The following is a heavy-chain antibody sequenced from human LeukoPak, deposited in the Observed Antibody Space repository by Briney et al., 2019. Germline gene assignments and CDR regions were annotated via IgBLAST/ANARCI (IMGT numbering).Heavy chain of an antibody. D-gene: IGHD2/OR15-2a*01. V-gene: IGHV1-2*02. CDR2: INPGSSAT. J-gene: IGHJ4*02. CDR1: GYTFTDSF. CDR3: ARGPIWPKYYIDY. Sequence: DSVKVSCKASGYTFTDSFMHWVRQAPGQGLEWMGWINPGSSATKYAQKFQGRVTVTRDMSISTTFMELSSLRSDDTAVYYCARGPIWPKYYIDYWGQGTLVTAFS.